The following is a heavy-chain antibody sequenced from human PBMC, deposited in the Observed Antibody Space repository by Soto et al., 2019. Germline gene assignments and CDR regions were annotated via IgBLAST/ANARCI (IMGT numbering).Heavy chain of an antibody. D-gene: IGHD1-26*01. J-gene: IGHJ4*02. Sequence: QVQLVESGGGVVQPGRALRLSCAASGFTFTSYGMHWVRQAPGKGLVWVAVIWYDGSNKYYEDSVKGRFTISRDNSKNTLYLQMNSRRAEDTAVYYCARSPELRHWGQGTLVTVSS. V-gene: IGHV3-33*01. CDR2: IWYDGSNK. CDR1: GFTFTSYG. CDR3: ARSPELRH.